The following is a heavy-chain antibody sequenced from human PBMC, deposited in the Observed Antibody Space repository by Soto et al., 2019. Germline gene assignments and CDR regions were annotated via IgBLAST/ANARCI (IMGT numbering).Heavy chain of an antibody. CDR2: ISTYKGNT. CDR1: GYTFTTYG. CDR3: ARGDYGDY. D-gene: IGHD4-17*01. V-gene: IGHV1-18*01. J-gene: IGHJ4*02. Sequence: QVQLVQSGVELKEPGASVKVSCKASGYTFTTYGITWVRQAPGQGLEWVGWISTYKGNTNYEQRLQGRVTLTTDTSTSTGYMELRSLSSDDTAVYYFARGDYGDYWGQGTLGTVSS.